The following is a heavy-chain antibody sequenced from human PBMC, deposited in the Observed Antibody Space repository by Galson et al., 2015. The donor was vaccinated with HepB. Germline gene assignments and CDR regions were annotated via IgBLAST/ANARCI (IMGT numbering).Heavy chain of an antibody. D-gene: IGHD6-19*01. CDR3: AGRGAWLPNEH. CDR2: ISTGGRT. CDR1: GDSVSRRAYY. Sequence: SETLSLTCAVSGDSVSRRAYYWEWIRQPPGQGLEWIGTISTGGRTSCTPSLYSRVTISLDTSKNQFSLKLTSVTAADTAVYYCAGRGAWLPNEHWGQGTLVTVS. V-gene: IGHV4-39*01. J-gene: IGHJ1*01.